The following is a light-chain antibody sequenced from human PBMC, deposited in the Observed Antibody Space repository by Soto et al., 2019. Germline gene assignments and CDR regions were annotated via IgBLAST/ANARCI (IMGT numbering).Light chain of an antibody. J-gene: IGLJ2*01. Sequence: QSVLTQPRSVSGSPGQSVTISCTGTSSDVGGYNYVSWYQQHPGKAPKLMIYDVDKRPSGVPDRFSGSKSGNTASLTISGLQSEDEADYYCCSYAGSYTLFGGGTKLTVL. CDR3: CSYAGSYTL. CDR2: DVD. V-gene: IGLV2-11*01. CDR1: SSDVGGYNY.